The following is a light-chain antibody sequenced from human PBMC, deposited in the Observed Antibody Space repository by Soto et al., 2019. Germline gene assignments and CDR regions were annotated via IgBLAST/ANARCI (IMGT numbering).Light chain of an antibody. CDR1: QTIGTW. Sequence: DIQMAQSPSTLSASVGDTVTITCRSSQTIGTWLAWYQQKPAKAPKLLIYKASTLESGVPSRFSGSGSGTEFTLTISRLEPEDFAVYYCQLYSRSPRQITFGQGTRLEIK. J-gene: IGKJ5*01. CDR2: KAS. V-gene: IGKV1-5*03. CDR3: QLYSRSPRQIT.